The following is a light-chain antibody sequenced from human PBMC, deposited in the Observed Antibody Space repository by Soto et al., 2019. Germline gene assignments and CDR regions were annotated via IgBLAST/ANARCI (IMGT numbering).Light chain of an antibody. V-gene: IGKV2-28*01. CDR2: LGS. J-gene: IGKJ5*01. CDR1: HSLLYSNAYNY. Sequence: IVMTQSPLSLPVTPGEPASMSCRSSHSLLYSNAYNYIDWYLQKPGQSPKLLIYLGSHRASGVPDRFSGSGSGTNFTLKINRVEAEDVGIYYCMQGRESLTFGQGTRLEI. CDR3: MQGRESLT.